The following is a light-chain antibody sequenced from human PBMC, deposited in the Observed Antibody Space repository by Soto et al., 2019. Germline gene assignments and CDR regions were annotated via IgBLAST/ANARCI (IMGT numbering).Light chain of an antibody. J-gene: IGKJ1*01. Sequence: EIVLTQSPGTLSLSPGERATLFCRASQSVSSNYLAWYQQKPGQAPTLLIYGASSRATGIPDRFSGSGSGTDFTLTISRLEPEDFAVYYCQQYFSSPWAFGQGTKVEIK. CDR3: QQYFSSPWA. V-gene: IGKV3-20*01. CDR2: GAS. CDR1: QSVSSNY.